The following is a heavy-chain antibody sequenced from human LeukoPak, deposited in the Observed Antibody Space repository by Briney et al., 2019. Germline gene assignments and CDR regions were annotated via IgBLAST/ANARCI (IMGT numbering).Heavy chain of an antibody. J-gene: IGHJ6*02. Sequence: SETLSLTCSVSAGSISSYSWSWIRQPAGKALEWIGRIQTSGNTNYNPSLKSRVTMSVDTSKNQFSLKLNSVTAADTAVYYCARGSGGGSGSYYRDYYYGMDVWGPGTTVTAS. CDR2: IQTSGNT. CDR3: ARGSGGGSGSYYRDYYYGMDV. CDR1: AGSISSYS. V-gene: IGHV4-4*07. D-gene: IGHD3-10*01.